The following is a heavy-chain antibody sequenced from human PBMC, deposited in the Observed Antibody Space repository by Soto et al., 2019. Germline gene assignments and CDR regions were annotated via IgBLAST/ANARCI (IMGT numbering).Heavy chain of an antibody. CDR2: IRQDGSEK. J-gene: IGHJ6*02. CDR3: ARAHYYGLDV. V-gene: IGHV3-7*03. CDR1: GFSFSDYW. Sequence: GGSLRLSCVASGFSFSDYWMNWVRQTPGKELEWVANIRQDGSEKKYVDSVKGRFTISRDNAKNSLYLEMNSLRVEDTAVFYCARAHYYGLDVWGQGTTVTVSS.